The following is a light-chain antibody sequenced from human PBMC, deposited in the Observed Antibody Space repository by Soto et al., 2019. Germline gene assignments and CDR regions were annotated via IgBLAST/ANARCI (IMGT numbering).Light chain of an antibody. CDR2: SNN. CDR3: AAWDDSLNGYV. J-gene: IGLJ1*01. V-gene: IGLV1-44*01. CDR1: SSNIGSNS. Sequence: SVLTQPHSASGTPGQRVTISCSGSSSNIGSNSVSWYQQLPGTAPKLLIYSNNQRTSGVPDRFSGSKSGTSASLAISGLQSGDEADYYCAAWDDSLNGYVFGTGTKATVL.